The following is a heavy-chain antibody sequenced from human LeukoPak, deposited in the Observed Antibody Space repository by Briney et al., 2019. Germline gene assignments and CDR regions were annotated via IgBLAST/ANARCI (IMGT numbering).Heavy chain of an antibody. Sequence: GGSLRLSCAASGFTFSDYWMHWVRQAPGKGLVWVSGTNSDETSTIYADSVKGRFTISRDNAKNALYLQVNSLRAEDTALYYCARGKYPYSLDVWGQGTTVSVSS. D-gene: IGHD2-2*02. CDR1: GFTFSDYW. V-gene: IGHV3-74*01. CDR2: TNSDETST. J-gene: IGHJ6*02. CDR3: ARGKYPYSLDV.